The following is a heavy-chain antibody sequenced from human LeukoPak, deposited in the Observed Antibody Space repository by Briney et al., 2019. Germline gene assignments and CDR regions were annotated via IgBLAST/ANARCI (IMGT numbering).Heavy chain of an antibody. V-gene: IGHV4-34*01. Sequence: SDTLSLTCAVFCGSFSIFYWTCIRQPPGKGLEWIGEIIHSGRTNYNPSLKSRVSISVDTSRNQVSLKLTSVTAADTAVYYCARGRLDTVVTPSISAHFDYWGQGTLVPVSS. CDR1: CGSFSIFY. CDR3: ARGRLDTVVTPSISAHFDY. J-gene: IGHJ4*02. CDR2: IIHSGRT. D-gene: IGHD4-23*01.